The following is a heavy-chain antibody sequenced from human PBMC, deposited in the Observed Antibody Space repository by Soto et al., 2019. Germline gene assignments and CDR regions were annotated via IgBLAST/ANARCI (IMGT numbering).Heavy chain of an antibody. CDR3: AKDFKVSGSHYGTLNYYYGMDV. J-gene: IGHJ6*02. Sequence: GGSLRLSCAASGFTFSTYGMQGVRQAPGKGLEWVAVISYDGYLKYYVDAVKGRFTVARDNSKNTLFLEMNSLRVEDTAVYFCAKDFKVSGSHYGTLNYYYGMDVWGQGTTVTVSS. CDR1: GFTFSTYG. V-gene: IGHV3-30*18. CDR2: ISYDGYLK. D-gene: IGHD3-10*01.